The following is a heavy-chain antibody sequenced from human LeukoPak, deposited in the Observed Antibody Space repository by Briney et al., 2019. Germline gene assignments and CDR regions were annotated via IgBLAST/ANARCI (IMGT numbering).Heavy chain of an antibody. V-gene: IGHV3-48*03. CDR2: ISGSSSTV. CDR3: AKVEQWLVRGGGFDY. D-gene: IGHD6-19*01. Sequence: GGSLRLSCAASGFIFSNYEMNWVRQAPGKGLEWVSYISGSSSTVYYADSVKGRFTISRDNVKNSLYLHMNSLRAEDTAVYYCAKVEQWLVRGGGFDYWGQGTLVTVSS. CDR1: GFIFSNYE. J-gene: IGHJ4*02.